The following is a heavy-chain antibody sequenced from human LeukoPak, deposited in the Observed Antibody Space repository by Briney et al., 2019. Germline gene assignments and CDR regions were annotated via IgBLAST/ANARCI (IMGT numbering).Heavy chain of an antibody. CDR2: SAYNGDT. CDR3: ARYNSMFRGVTTSDY. Sequence: ASVKVSCKASGYTFTNYGFNWVRQAPGQGLEWMGNSAYNGDTNYAQKFQDRVTMTTDTSTSTAYMEPRSLKSDDTAVYYCARYNSMFRGVTTSDYWGQGTPVIVSS. V-gene: IGHV1-18*01. D-gene: IGHD3-10*01. J-gene: IGHJ4*02. CDR1: GYTFTNYG.